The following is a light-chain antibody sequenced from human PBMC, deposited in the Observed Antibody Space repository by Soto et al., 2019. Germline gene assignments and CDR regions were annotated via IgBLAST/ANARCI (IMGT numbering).Light chain of an antibody. Sequence: QSVLTQPPSVSGAPGQRVTISCTGSSSNIGAGYDVHWYQQLPGTAPKLLIYGNSNRPSGVPDRFSGSKSGTSASLAITGLQAEDEADYYCLSYDSSLSGWVFCGGTKLTVL. V-gene: IGLV1-40*01. CDR2: GNS. J-gene: IGLJ3*02. CDR1: SSNIGAGYD. CDR3: LSYDSSLSGWV.